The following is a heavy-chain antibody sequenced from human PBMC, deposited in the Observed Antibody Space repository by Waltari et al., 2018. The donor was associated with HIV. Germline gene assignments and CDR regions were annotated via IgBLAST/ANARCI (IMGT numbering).Heavy chain of an antibody. V-gene: IGHV4-34*01. CDR3: ARGGASGWYLFDY. D-gene: IGHD6-19*01. J-gene: IGHJ4*02. CDR2: INYSGSI. CDR1: GESFRGYY. Sequence: HVQLQQWGAGLLKPSETLSLTCAVYGESFRGYYWTWIRQTPGQGLEWIVEINYSGSINYNSSLKSRVTVSADLSKNQFSLKLTSVTAADTALYYCARGGASGWYLFDYWSQGTLVTVS.